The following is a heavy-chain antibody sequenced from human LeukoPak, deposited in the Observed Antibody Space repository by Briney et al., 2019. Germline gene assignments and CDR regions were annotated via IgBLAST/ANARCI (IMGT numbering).Heavy chain of an antibody. CDR2: ISAYNGNT. V-gene: IGHV1-18*01. J-gene: IGHJ5*02. CDR1: GFTFSSYG. D-gene: IGHD6-6*01. Sequence: PGGSLRLSCAASGFTFSSYGISWVRQAPGQGLGWMGWISAYNGNTNYAQKLQGRVTMTTDTSTSTAYMELRSLRSDDTAVYYCAGDRFEYSSSSGWFDPWGQGTLVTVSS. CDR3: AGDRFEYSSSSGWFDP.